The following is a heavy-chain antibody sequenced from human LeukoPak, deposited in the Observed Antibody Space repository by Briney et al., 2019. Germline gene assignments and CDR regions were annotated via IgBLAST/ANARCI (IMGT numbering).Heavy chain of an antibody. CDR3: ARDPYSGSYSDYYYYYMDV. CDR2: ISWNSGNI. Sequence: PGRSLRLSCAASGFTFDDYAMHWVRQAPGKGLEWVSVISWNSGNIGYADSVKGRFTISRDNAKNSLYLQLNSLRAEDTAVYYCARDPYSGSYSDYYYYYMDVWGKGTTVTVSS. J-gene: IGHJ6*03. D-gene: IGHD1-26*01. CDR1: GFTFDDYA. V-gene: IGHV3-9*01.